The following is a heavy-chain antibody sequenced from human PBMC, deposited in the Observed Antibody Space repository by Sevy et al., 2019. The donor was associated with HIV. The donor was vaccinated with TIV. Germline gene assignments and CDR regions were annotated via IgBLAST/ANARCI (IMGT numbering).Heavy chain of an antibody. CDR1: GGSVSSGSYY. V-gene: IGHV4-61*01. CDR2: IYYSGST. CDR3: ARGTYYYYYGMDV. D-gene: IGHD1-1*01. J-gene: IGHJ6*02. Sequence: SETLSLTCTVSGGSVSSGSYYWCWIRQPPGKGLEWIGYIYYSGSTNYNPSLKSRVTISVDTSKNQFSLKLSSVTAADTAVYYCARGTYYYYYGMDVWGQRTTVTVSS.